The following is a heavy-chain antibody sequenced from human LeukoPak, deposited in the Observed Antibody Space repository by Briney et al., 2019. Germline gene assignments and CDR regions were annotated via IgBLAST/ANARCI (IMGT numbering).Heavy chain of an antibody. CDR2: LSGTGDST. CDR1: GFAFTNYA. Sequence: TGGSLRLSCAASGFAFTNYAMSWVRQAPGKGLEWVSGLSGTGDSTYYADSVKGRFTISRDNSKNTVNLQMNSLRAEDTAVYYCAKDGREGNGYYYFDYWGQGALVTVSS. CDR3: AKDGREGNGYYYFDY. V-gene: IGHV3-23*01. D-gene: IGHD5-24*01. J-gene: IGHJ4*02.